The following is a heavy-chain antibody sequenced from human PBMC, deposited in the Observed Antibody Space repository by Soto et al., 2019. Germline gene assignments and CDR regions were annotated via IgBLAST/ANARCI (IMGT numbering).Heavy chain of an antibody. D-gene: IGHD2-8*01. J-gene: IGHJ4*02. V-gene: IGHV3-21*01. Sequence: GVSLRLSCAASGFTFSSYSMNWVRQAPGKGLEWVSSISSSSSYIYYADSVKGRFTISRDNAKNSLYLQMNSLRAEDTAVYYCARAFVLMVYARDYFDYWAQGTLVTVSS. CDR3: ARAFVLMVYARDYFDY. CDR2: ISSSSSYI. CDR1: GFTFSSYS.